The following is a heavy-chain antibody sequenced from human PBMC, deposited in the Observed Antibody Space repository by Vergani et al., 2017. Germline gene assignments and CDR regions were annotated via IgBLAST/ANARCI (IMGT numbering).Heavy chain of an antibody. Sequence: EVQLLAYGGGLVQPGGSLRLSCAASGFTVSSYAMSWVRQAPGKGLEWVSAIIGSGGSTYYADSVKGRFTISRDNSKNTLYLKMTSLRAEDTAVYYCAKGYNSKYDYFDYWGQGTLVTVSS. V-gene: IGHV3-23*01. D-gene: IGHD1-20*01. J-gene: IGHJ4*02. CDR1: GFTVSSYA. CDR3: AKGYNSKYDYFDY. CDR2: IIGSGGST.